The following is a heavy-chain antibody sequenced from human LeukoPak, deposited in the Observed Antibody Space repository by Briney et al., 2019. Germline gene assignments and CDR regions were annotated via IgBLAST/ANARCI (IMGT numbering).Heavy chain of an antibody. CDR1: GYSFTSYW. J-gene: IGHJ6*02. D-gene: IGHD5-18*01. CDR2: INLGDSDT. Sequence: GESLKISCKGSGYSFTSYWIGWVRQMPGKGLEWMGIINLGDSDTRYSPSFQGQVTISADKSINIAYLQWSSLKASDTAMYYCARQVSVDTAVVNYYYYYGMDVWGQGTTVTVSS. V-gene: IGHV5-51*01. CDR3: ARQVSVDTAVVNYYYYYGMDV.